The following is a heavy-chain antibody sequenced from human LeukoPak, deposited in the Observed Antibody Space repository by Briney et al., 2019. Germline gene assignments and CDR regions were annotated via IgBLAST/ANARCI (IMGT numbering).Heavy chain of an antibody. Sequence: GGSLRLSCAASGFTFGSYSMNWVRQAPGKGLEWVANIKQDGSEKYYLDSVKGRFTISRDNAKNSLYLQMNSLRAEDTAVYYCARDVYNMGDYWGQGTLVTVSS. J-gene: IGHJ4*02. D-gene: IGHD1-1*01. V-gene: IGHV3-7*01. CDR1: GFTFGSYS. CDR3: ARDVYNMGDY. CDR2: IKQDGSEK.